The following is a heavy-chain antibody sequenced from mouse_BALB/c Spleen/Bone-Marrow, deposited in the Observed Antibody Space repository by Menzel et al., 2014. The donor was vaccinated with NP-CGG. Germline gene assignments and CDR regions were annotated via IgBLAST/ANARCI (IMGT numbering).Heavy chain of an antibody. Sequence: EVKLMESGGGLVKPGGSLKLSCAASGFTFSSYTMSWVRQTPEKRLEWVATISTGGSYTDYPDSVKGRFTISRDNAKNTLYLQMSSLKSEDTAMYYCTRDQRYGNYIYAMDYGGQGTSVTVSS. CDR2: ISTGGSYT. D-gene: IGHD2-10*02. V-gene: IGHV5-6-4*01. CDR3: TRDQRYGNYIYAMDY. CDR1: GFTFSSYT. J-gene: IGHJ4*01.